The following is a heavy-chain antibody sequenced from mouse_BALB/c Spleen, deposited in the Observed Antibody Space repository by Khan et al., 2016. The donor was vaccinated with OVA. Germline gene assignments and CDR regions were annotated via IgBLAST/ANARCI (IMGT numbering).Heavy chain of an antibody. CDR3: LGSLYDDGSAYGGFAY. V-gene: IGHV1S136*01. CDR2: ISPNSDGS. D-gene: IGHD1-1*01. Sequence: EVQLQQSGPELVKPGASVKMSCKASGYTFTSYVMHWVKQKPGQGLEWIGYISPNSDGSKYNEKFRGKATLTSDKSSSTAYMELSSLTSADSAVYYCLGSLYDDGSAYGGFAYWGQGTLVTVSA. CDR1: GYTFTSYV. J-gene: IGHJ3*01.